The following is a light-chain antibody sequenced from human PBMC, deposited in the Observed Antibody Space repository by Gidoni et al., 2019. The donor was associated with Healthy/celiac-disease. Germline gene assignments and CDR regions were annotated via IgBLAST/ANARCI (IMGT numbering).Light chain of an antibody. J-gene: IGKJ4*02. CDR1: QSISSY. CDR2: PAS. Sequence: MSQSPPSRSASVGDRVTITCRASQSISSYLNWYQQKPGKAPKLLIYPASSLQSGVPSRLSGSGYGTDFTLTISRLQHEDFATYYCQQSYSTRRTFGGGTKVEIK. V-gene: IGKV1-39*01. CDR3: QQSYSTRRT.